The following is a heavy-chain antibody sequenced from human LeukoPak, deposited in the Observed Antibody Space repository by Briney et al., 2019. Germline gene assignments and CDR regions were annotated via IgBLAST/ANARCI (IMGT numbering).Heavy chain of an antibody. CDR1: GGSISSSSYY. Sequence: SETLSLTCTVSGGSISSSSYYWGWIRKPPGKGLEWIGSIYYSGSTYYNPSLKSRVTISVDTSKNQFSLKLSSVTAADTAVYYCARVTYSSSDDNWFDPWGQGTLVTVSS. V-gene: IGHV4-39*07. D-gene: IGHD6-13*01. CDR3: ARVTYSSSDDNWFDP. CDR2: IYYSGST. J-gene: IGHJ5*02.